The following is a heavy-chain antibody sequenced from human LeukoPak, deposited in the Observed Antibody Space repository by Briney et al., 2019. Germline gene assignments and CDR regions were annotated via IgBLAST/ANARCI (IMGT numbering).Heavy chain of an antibody. V-gene: IGHV4-34*01. D-gene: IGHD6-13*01. CDR2: INHSGST. J-gene: IGHJ4*02. CDR3: ARGGIAAPGGDYYFDY. Sequence: SETLSLTCAVYGGSFSGYYWSWIRQPPGKGLECIGEINHSGSTNYNPSLKSRVTISVDTSKNQFSLKLSSVTAADTAVYYCARGGIAAPGGDYYFDYWGQGTLVTVSS. CDR1: GGSFSGYY.